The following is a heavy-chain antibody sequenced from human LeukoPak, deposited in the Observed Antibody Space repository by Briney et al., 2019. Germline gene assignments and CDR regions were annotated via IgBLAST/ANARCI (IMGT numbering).Heavy chain of an antibody. CDR2: IRGGGANP. J-gene: IGHJ3*02. V-gene: IGHV3-23*01. CDR3: AKCSYTYGNDAYDM. CDR1: GFTFSNFA. Sequence: GGSLRLSCAASGFTFSNFAMNWVRQAPGKGLEWVSSIRGGGANPHYADSVKGRFTISRDNSKNTLYMEMNSLRAEDTAVYYCAKCSYTYGNDAYDMWGQGTMVTVSS. D-gene: IGHD5-18*01.